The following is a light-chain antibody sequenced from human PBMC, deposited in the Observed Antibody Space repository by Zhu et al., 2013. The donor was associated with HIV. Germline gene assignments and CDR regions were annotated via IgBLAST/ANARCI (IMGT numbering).Light chain of an antibody. Sequence: QSVLTQPPSVSGTPGQRVTISCSGSSSNIGSNTVNWYQQLPGTAPKLLIYSNNQRPSGVPDRFSGSKSGTSASLAISGLRSEDEADYYCAAWDDSLSGRGVFGGGTKLTVL. CDR1: SSNIGSNT. J-gene: IGLJ3*02. CDR2: SNN. CDR3: AAWDDSLSGRGV. V-gene: IGLV1-44*01.